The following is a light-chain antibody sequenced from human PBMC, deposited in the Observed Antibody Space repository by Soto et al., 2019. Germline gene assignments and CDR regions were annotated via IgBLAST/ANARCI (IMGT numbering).Light chain of an antibody. CDR3: AAWDDSLTGYYV. V-gene: IGLV1-47*02. J-gene: IGLJ1*01. CDR1: SSNIGSNY. CDR2: SNN. Sequence: QSVLAQPPSASGTPGQRVTISCSVSSSNIGSNYVYWYQHLPGTAPKLLIYSNNQRPSGVPDRFSGSKSGTSASLAISGLRSEDEADYYCAAWDDSLTGYYVFGTGTKVTLL.